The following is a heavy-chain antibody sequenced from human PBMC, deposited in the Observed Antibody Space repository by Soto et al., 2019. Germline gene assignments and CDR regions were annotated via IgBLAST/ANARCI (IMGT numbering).Heavy chain of an antibody. D-gene: IGHD1-1*01. CDR1: GFTFSSYG. J-gene: IGHJ3*02. V-gene: IGHV3-33*01. CDR2: IWYDGSNK. Sequence: GGSLRLSCAASGFTFSSYGMHWGRQAPGKGLEGVAVIWYDGSNKYYADSVKGRFTISRDNSKNTLYLQMNSLRAEDTAVYYCARDPSTTGTPDAFDIWGQGTMVTVSS. CDR3: ARDPSTTGTPDAFDI.